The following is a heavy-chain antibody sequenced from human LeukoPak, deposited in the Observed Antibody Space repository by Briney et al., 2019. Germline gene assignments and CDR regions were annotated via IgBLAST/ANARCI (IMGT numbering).Heavy chain of an antibody. CDR2: ISGSGGRT. Sequence: PGGSLRLSCAASGFTFSSYAMNWVRQAPGKGLEWVSGISGSGGRTYNADSVKGRFTISRDNSKNTVYLQMNSLRVEDTAVYYCAGPTCLRGGYCSTNSWGQGTLVTVSS. V-gene: IGHV3-23*01. J-gene: IGHJ4*02. CDR1: GFTFSSYA. CDR3: AGPTCLRGGYCSTNS. D-gene: IGHD2-2*01.